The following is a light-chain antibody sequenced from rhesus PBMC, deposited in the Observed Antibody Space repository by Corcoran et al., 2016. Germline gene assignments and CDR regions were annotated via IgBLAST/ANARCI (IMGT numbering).Light chain of an antibody. V-gene: IGKV3-24*01. CDR3: QQGNSSPRA. Sequence: EIVLTQSPTSMAVSQGERVTISCTASSSVSTSYLHWYQQKPGFPPRLLVYRTSSLASGVPARFSGSGSGTSYTLTISRMEAEDAANYYCQQGNSSPRAFGQGTKVEIK. CDR1: SSVSTSY. CDR2: RTS. J-gene: IGKJ1*01.